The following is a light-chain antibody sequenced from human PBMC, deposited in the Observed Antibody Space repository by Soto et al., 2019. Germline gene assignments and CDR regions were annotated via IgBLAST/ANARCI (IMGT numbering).Light chain of an antibody. CDR2: EVS. J-gene: IGLJ3*02. CDR3: SSYTLRNTLVL. CDR1: SSDVGGYNF. Sequence: QSALTQPASVSGSTGQSITISCTGSSSDVGGYNFVSWYQQHPGKAPRLIIYEVSSRPSGVSYRFSGSKSGNTASLTISGLQAEDEADYYCSSYTLRNTLVLFGGGTKVTVL. V-gene: IGLV2-14*01.